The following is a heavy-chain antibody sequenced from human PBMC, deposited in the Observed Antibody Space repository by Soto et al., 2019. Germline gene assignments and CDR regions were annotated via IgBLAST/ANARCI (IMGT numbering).Heavy chain of an antibody. V-gene: IGHV3-23*01. CDR2: IGGSGGNT. Sequence: EVQLLESGGGLVQPGGSLRLSCAASGFTFSSYAMSWVRQAPGKGLEWVSAIGGSGGNTYYADSVKGRFTIYRDNSKNPMYLKLNSLRAEDTAIDYSAKEGITMVRGDPRGYYGMDVWGQGTTVSVSS. J-gene: IGHJ6*02. CDR3: AKEGITMVRGDPRGYYGMDV. CDR1: GFTFSSYA. D-gene: IGHD3-10*01.